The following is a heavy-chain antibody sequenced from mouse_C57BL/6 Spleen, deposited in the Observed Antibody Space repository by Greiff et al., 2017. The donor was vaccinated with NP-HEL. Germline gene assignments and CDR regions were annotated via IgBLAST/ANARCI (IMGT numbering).Heavy chain of an antibody. V-gene: IGHV1-82*01. CDR1: GYAFSSSW. D-gene: IGHD2-5*01. J-gene: IGHJ4*01. CDR3: ARHYSNYVHAMDY. Sequence: VQLQQSGPELVKPGASVKISCKASGYAFSSSWMNWVKQRPGKGLEWIGRIYPGDGDTNYNGKFKGKATLTADKSSSTAYMQLSSLTSEDSAVYFCARHYSNYVHAMDYWGQGTSVTVSS. CDR2: IYPGDGDT.